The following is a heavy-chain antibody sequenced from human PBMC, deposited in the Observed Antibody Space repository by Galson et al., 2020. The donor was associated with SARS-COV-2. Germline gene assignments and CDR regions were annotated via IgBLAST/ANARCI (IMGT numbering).Heavy chain of an antibody. V-gene: IGHV3-48*04. D-gene: IGHD1-26*01. Sequence: GESLKISCAASGFTFSSYSMNWVRHAPGKGLEWVSYISSSSSTIYYADSVKGRFTISRDNAKNSLYLQMNSLRAEDTAVYYCARDFVGATHAFDIWGQGTMVTVS. J-gene: IGHJ3*02. CDR2: ISSSSSTI. CDR1: GFTFSSYS. CDR3: ARDFVGATHAFDI.